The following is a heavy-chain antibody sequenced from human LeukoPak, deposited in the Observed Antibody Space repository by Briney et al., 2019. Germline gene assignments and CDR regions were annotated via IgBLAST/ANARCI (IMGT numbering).Heavy chain of an antibody. CDR2: ISSSGSTI. CDR3: ARARPTHYYDGSGYYNFFDY. J-gene: IGHJ4*02. Sequence: PGGSLRLSCAASGFTFSDYYMSWIRQAPGKGLEWVSYISSSGSTIYYADSVKGRFTISRDNAKDSFYLQMNSLRAEDTAVYYCARARPTHYYDGSGYYNFFDYWGQGTLVTVSS. V-gene: IGHV3-11*01. CDR1: GFTFSDYY. D-gene: IGHD3-22*01.